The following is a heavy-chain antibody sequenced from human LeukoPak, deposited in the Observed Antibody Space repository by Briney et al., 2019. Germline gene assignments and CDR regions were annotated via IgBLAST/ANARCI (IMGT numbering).Heavy chain of an antibody. J-gene: IGHJ4*02. CDR2: ISSSGSSR. V-gene: IGHV3-48*03. Sequence: GGSLRLSCSASGFTFSSYEMNWVRQAPGKGLEWLSYISSSGSSRHYADSVKGRFTISRDNAKNSLYLQMNSLRVEDTAVYYCTRDHQWSPDYWGQGTLVTVSS. CDR3: TRDHQWSPDY. CDR1: GFTFSSYE. D-gene: IGHD6-19*01.